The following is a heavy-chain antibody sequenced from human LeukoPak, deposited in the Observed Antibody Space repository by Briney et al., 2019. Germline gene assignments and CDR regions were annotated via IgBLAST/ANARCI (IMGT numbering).Heavy chain of an antibody. Sequence: PSETLSLTCAVYGGSFSGYYWSWIRQPPGKGLEWIGEINHSGSTNYNPSLKSRVTISVDTSKNQFSLKLSSVTAADTAVYYCAGRPKPPYYDFWSGYSGGGDDAFDIWGQGTMVTVSS. J-gene: IGHJ3*02. CDR2: INHSGST. CDR1: GGSFSGYY. V-gene: IGHV4-34*01. CDR3: AGRPKPPYYDFWSGYSGGGDDAFDI. D-gene: IGHD3-3*01.